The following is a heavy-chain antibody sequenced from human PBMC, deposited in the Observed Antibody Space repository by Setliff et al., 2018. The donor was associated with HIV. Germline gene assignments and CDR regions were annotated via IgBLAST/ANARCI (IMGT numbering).Heavy chain of an antibody. Sequence: SETLSLTCAVYGGSFSDYYWTWIRQPPGKGLEWIGEITHSGRTNFRPSLRSRVTMSRDTSKNQSSLKLSSVTAADTAVYYCARATATYWYSIPRDYIYHMDVWGEGTTVTVSS. CDR3: ARATATYWYSIPRDYIYHMDV. CDR2: ITHSGRT. V-gene: IGHV4-34*01. D-gene: IGHD2-8*02. CDR1: GGSFSDYY. J-gene: IGHJ6*03.